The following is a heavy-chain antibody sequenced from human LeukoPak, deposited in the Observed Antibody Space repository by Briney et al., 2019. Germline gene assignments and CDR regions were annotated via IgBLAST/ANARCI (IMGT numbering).Heavy chain of an antibody. D-gene: IGHD6-19*01. Sequence: GGSLRLSCVASGFSFTTHAMGWVRQAPGKGLQWVSIIYSGGNTYYVDSVKGRFTISRDNSKNTLYLQMNSLRAEDTAVYYCASSDWWGYFDYWGQGTLVTVSS. J-gene: IGHJ4*02. V-gene: IGHV3-66*01. CDR2: IYSGGNT. CDR3: ASSDWWGYFDY. CDR1: GFSFTTHA.